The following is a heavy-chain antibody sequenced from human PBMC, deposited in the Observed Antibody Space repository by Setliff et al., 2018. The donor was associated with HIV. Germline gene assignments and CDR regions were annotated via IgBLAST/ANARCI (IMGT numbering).Heavy chain of an antibody. V-gene: IGHV1-46*01. Sequence: ASVKVSCKASGYTFANYYIHWVRQAPGQGLEWMGMINPSDESGTFAQKFQGRVTMTRGTSTSTVYMEQSSLRSEDTAVYYCARGWEGGMDYWGQGTLVTVSS. CDR2: INPSDESG. J-gene: IGHJ4*02. D-gene: IGHD1-26*01. CDR3: ARGWEGGMDY. CDR1: GYTFANYY.